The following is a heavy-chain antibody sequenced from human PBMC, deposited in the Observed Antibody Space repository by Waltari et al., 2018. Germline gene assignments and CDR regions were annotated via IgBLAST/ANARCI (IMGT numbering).Heavy chain of an antibody. CDR1: GGSISSSNW. J-gene: IGHJ4*02. CDR3: ARGRVGDA. D-gene: IGHD3-16*01. V-gene: IGHV4-4*02. CDR2: IGGSSVST. Sequence: QVQLQESGPGLVKPSETLSLTCAVSGGSISSSNWWSWIRQSPGKGLEWIGSIGGSSVSTYYNPPLKSRVTFSKDTSKNQFALKRNSVPAADTAVYYCARGRVGDAWGQGVLVTVSS.